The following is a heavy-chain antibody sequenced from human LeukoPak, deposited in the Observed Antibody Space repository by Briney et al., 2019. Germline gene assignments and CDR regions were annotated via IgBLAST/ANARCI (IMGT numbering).Heavy chain of an antibody. Sequence: SQTLSLTCTVSGGSIRSGSYYWSWIRQPAGKGLEWIGRIYTSGSTNYNPSLKSRVTISVDTSKNQFSLKLSSVTAADTAVYYCARAVVRGRYYYYYYMDVWGKGTTVTISS. CDR3: ARAVVRGRYYYYYYMDV. J-gene: IGHJ6*03. D-gene: IGHD3-10*01. CDR2: IYTSGST. CDR1: GGSIRSGSYY. V-gene: IGHV4-61*02.